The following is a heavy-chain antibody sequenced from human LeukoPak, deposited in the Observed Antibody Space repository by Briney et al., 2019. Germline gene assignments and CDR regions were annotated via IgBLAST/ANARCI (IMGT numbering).Heavy chain of an antibody. CDR3: ARDPAVRGVITGRAFDI. CDR2: IYYSGST. V-gene: IGHV4-39*07. CDR1: GGSISSSSYY. Sequence: PSETLSLTCTVSGGSISSSSYYWGWIRQPPGKGLEWIGSIYYSGSTYYNPSLKSRVTISVDTSKNQFSLKLSSVTAADTAVYYCARDPAVRGVITGRAFDIWGQGTMVTVSS. J-gene: IGHJ3*02. D-gene: IGHD3-10*01.